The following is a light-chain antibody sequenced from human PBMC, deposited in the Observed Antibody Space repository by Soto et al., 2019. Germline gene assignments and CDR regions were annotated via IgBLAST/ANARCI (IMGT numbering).Light chain of an antibody. CDR3: QQSYSTQLT. CDR1: QSISSY. V-gene: IGKV1-39*01. Sequence: DIQMTQSPSSLSASVGDRVTITCRASQSISSYLNWYQQKPGKAPKLLIYAASSLQSGVPSRFSGSGSGTDFTLTISSLQHEDFEPYYCQQSYSTQLTLGAGTKADIK. J-gene: IGKJ4*01. CDR2: AAS.